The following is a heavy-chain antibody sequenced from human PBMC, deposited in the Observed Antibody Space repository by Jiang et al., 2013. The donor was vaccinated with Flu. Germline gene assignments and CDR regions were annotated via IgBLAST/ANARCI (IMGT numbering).Heavy chain of an antibody. Sequence: AASGFTFSSYAMSWVRQAPGKGLEWVSAISGSGGSTYYADSVKGRFTISRDNSKNTLYLQMNSLRAEDTAVYYCAKDVGGSYRAGRYWFDPWGQGTLVTVSS. V-gene: IGHV3-23*01. CDR1: GFTFSSYA. D-gene: IGHD1-26*01. CDR2: ISGSGGST. CDR3: AKDVGGSYRAGRYWFDP. J-gene: IGHJ5*02.